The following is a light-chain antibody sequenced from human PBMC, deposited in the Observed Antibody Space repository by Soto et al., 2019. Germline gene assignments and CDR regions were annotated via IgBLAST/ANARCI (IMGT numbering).Light chain of an antibody. CDR3: QQRSNWLGT. CDR2: DAS. CDR1: QSFSSY. Sequence: EIVLTQSPATLSLSPGERATLSCRASQSFSSYLAWYQQKPGQAPRLLIYDASNRATGIPARFSGSGSGTDFTHTISSLEPEDFAVYYCQQRSNWLGTFGQGTKLEIK. J-gene: IGKJ2*01. V-gene: IGKV3-11*01.